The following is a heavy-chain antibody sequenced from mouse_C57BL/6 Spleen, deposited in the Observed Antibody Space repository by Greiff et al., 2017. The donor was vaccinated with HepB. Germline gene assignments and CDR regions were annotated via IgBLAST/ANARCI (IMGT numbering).Heavy chain of an antibody. CDR1: GYSITSGYD. J-gene: IGHJ3*01. V-gene: IGHV3-1*01. Sequence: EVKLMESGPGMVKPSQSLSLTCTVTGYSITSGYDWHWIRHFPGNKLEWMGYISYSGSTNYNPSLKSRISITHDTSKNHFFLKLNSVTTEDTATYYCARGESYYYGSSPWFAYWGQGTLVTVSA. CDR3: ARGESYYYGSSPWFAY. D-gene: IGHD1-1*01. CDR2: ISYSGST.